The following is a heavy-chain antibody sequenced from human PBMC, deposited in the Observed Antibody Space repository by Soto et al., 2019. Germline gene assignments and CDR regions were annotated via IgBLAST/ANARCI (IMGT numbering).Heavy chain of an antibody. V-gene: IGHV4-59*01. CDR1: GDSIRGDY. J-gene: IGHJ4*02. D-gene: IGHD3-10*01. CDR2: ISYSGTT. Sequence: PSETLSLTCTASGDSIRGDYWSWIRQPPGKRLEWIAYISYSGTTNYNPSLKSRVTISLDTSNNQLSLKMTSVTAADTAMYYCARLGSVTMVRGVINALYYFDYWGQGTLVTVSS. CDR3: ARLGSVTMVRGVINALYYFDY.